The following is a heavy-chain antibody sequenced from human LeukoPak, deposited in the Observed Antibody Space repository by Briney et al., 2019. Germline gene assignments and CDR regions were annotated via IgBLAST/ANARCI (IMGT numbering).Heavy chain of an antibody. CDR2: ISGSGGST. D-gene: IGHD2-2*01. Sequence: GGSLRLSYAASGFTFSSYAMSWVRQAPGKGLEWVSAISGSGGSTYYADSVKGRFTISRDNSKNTLYLQMNSLRAEDTAVYYCAKYPAAPEVYYYYYGMDVWGQGTTVTVSS. CDR3: AKYPAAPEVYYYYYGMDV. J-gene: IGHJ6*02. V-gene: IGHV3-23*01. CDR1: GFTFSSYA.